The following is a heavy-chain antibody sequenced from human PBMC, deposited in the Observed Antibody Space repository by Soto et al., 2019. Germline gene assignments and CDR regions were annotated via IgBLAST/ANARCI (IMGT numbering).Heavy chain of an antibody. CDR3: ARTPAPYCSGGSCYGNQLIRFDP. D-gene: IGHD2-15*01. CDR2: IGAYNGNT. Sequence: ASVKVSCKASGYTFTSYGISWVRQAPGQGLEWMGWIGAYNGNTNYAQKLQGRVTMTTDTSTSTAYMELRSLRSDDTAVYYCARTPAPYCSGGSCYGNQLIRFDPWGQGTLVTFSS. CDR1: GYTFTSYG. J-gene: IGHJ5*02. V-gene: IGHV1-18*01.